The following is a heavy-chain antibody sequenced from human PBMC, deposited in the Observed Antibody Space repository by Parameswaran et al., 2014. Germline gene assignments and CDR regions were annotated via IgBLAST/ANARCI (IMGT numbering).Heavy chain of an antibody. Sequence: VRQMPGKGLEWMGRIDPSDSYTNYSPSFQGHVTISADKSISTAYLQWSSLKASDTAMYYCARSERITIFGVVKPPSDYWGQGTLVTVSS. D-gene: IGHD3-3*01. V-gene: IGHV5-10-1*01. CDR2: IDPSDSYT. CDR3: ARSERITIFGVVKPPSDY. J-gene: IGHJ4*02.